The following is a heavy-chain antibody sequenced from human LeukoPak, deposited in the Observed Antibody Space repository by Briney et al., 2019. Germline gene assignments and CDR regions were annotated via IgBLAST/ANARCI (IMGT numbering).Heavy chain of an antibody. CDR1: GYSFTNNW. D-gene: IGHD3-22*01. V-gene: IGHV5-51*01. Sequence: GESLKISCQVSGYSFTNNWIAWVRQVPGKGLEWMGIIYPIDSDTRYSPSFQGQVTISADKSISTAYLQWSSLKASDTAMYYCARHSYYDSSGPYYYYGMDVWGQGTTVTVSS. CDR3: ARHSYYDSSGPYYYYGMDV. CDR2: IYPIDSDT. J-gene: IGHJ6*02.